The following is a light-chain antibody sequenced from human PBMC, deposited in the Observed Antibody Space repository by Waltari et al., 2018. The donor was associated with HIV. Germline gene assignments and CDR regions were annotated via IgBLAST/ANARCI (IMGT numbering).Light chain of an antibody. CDR1: SANIGSTY. CDR2: RNN. Sequence: QSVLTQPPSASGTPGQRVTIPCSGSSANIGSTYVYWYQQLPGTAPKLLIYRNNQRPSGVPDRFSGSKSGTSASLAISGLRSEDEADYYCATWDDSLSGLWVFGGGTKLTVL. V-gene: IGLV1-47*01. J-gene: IGLJ3*02. CDR3: ATWDDSLSGLWV.